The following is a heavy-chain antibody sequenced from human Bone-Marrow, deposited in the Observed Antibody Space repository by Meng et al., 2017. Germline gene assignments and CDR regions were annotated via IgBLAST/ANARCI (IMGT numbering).Heavy chain of an antibody. J-gene: IGHJ5*02. CDR2: INYSGST. D-gene: IGHD3-10*01. V-gene: IGHV4-31*01. CDR3: ARANVNYGVVDP. CDR1: AASISSGGYS. Sequence: VQLLVSCPGPAQPFPTLARACTASAASISSGGYSWSWLRPHPGQGLEWIGYINYSGSTYYNPSLKSLVTISVDTSKNKSSLKLSSVTAADTAVYYCARANVNYGVVDPWGQGTLVTVSS.